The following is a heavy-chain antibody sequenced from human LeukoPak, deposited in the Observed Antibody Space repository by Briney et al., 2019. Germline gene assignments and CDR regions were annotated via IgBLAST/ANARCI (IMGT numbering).Heavy chain of an antibody. CDR3: ARTYYYDTSGYAHPFDI. CDR2: ISAYNGNT. Sequence: ASVKVSCKASGYTFTSYGISWVRQAPGQGLERMGWISAYNGNTNYAQKLQGRVTMTTDTSTSTAYMELRSLRSEDTAVYYCARTYYYDTSGYAHPFDIWGQGTMVTVSS. J-gene: IGHJ3*02. D-gene: IGHD3-22*01. V-gene: IGHV1-18*01. CDR1: GYTFTSYG.